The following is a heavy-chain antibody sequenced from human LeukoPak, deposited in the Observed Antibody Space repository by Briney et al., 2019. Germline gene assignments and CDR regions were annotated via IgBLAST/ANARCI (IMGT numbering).Heavy chain of an antibody. J-gene: IGHJ4*02. Sequence: AETLTLTCTASGFTISSYDWHWVRQAPGKGLEWVAVMWYDGSNKYNANPEKGRFTTSRDNSKNTLYLQMNSLRAEDTAVYYCAKDLDYWGQGTLVTVSS. V-gene: IGHV3-33*06. CDR2: MWYDGSNK. CDR1: GFTISSYD. CDR3: AKDLDY.